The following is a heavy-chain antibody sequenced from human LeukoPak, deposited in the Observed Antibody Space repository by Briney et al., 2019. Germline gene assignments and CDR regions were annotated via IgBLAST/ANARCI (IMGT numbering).Heavy chain of an antibody. D-gene: IGHD5-18*01. CDR3: ARGGGYSNADNWFDP. CDR2: ISSSSSYI. CDR1: GFTFSSCS. Sequence: GGSLRLSCAASGFTFSSCSMNWVRQAPGKGLEWVSCISSSSSYIYYADSVKGRFTISRDNAKNSLYLQMNSLRAEDTAVYYCARGGGYSNADNWFDPWGQGTLVTVSS. J-gene: IGHJ5*02. V-gene: IGHV3-21*01.